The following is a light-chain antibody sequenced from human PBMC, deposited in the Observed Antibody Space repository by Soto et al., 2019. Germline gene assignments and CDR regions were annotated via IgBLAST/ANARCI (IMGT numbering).Light chain of an antibody. Sequence: DIQMTQSPSTLYASVGDRVTITCRASQSISSWLAWYQQKSWKAPKLLIFDDFSLENGVPSRFSGSGSGTEFTLPIRSLQPDDFATDYCHQYNSYSPWTFGQGTKVEIK. CDR3: HQYNSYSPWT. CDR2: DDF. CDR1: QSISSW. V-gene: IGKV1-5*01. J-gene: IGKJ1*01.